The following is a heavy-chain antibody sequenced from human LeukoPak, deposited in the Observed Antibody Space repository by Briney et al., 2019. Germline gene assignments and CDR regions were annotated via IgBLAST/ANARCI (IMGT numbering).Heavy chain of an antibody. CDR3: ARDADVVFPYYYRTARDFDY. V-gene: IGHV3-74*01. CDR2: IHSDGSST. D-gene: IGHD3-10*01. J-gene: IGHJ4*02. CDR1: GFTFSSYW. Sequence: PGGSLRLSCAASGFTFSSYWMHWVRQAPGKGLVWVSRIHSDGSSTSYADSVRGRFTISRDNAKNSLYLQMNSLRAEDTVVYYCARDADVVFPYYYRTARDFDYWDQGTLVTVSS.